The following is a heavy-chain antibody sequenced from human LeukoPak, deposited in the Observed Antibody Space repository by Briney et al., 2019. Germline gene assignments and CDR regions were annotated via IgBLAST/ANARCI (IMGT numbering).Heavy chain of an antibody. D-gene: IGHD3-22*01. Sequence: PGGSLRLSCAASGFTFSSYWMHWVRQAPGKGLVWVSRINSDGSSTSYADSVKGRFTISRDNAKNSLYLQMNSLRAEDTALYYCAKDAQIYDSSGYHDYWGQGTLVTVSS. V-gene: IGHV3-74*01. CDR2: INSDGSST. J-gene: IGHJ4*02. CDR1: GFTFSSYW. CDR3: AKDAQIYDSSGYHDY.